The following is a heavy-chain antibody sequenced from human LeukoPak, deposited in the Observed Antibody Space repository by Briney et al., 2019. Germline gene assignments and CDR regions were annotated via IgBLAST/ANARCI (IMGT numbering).Heavy chain of an antibody. V-gene: IGHV4-4*03. CDR1: GGSISSSNW. CDR2: IYHSGST. J-gene: IGHJ5*02. CDR3: ASYGSGKRDWFDP. D-gene: IGHD3-10*01. Sequence: PPETLSLTCAVSGGSISSSNWWSWVRQPPGKGLEWIGEIYHSGSTNYNPSLKSRVTISVDKSKNQFSLKLSSVTAADTAVYYCASYGSGKRDWFDPWGQGTLVTVSS.